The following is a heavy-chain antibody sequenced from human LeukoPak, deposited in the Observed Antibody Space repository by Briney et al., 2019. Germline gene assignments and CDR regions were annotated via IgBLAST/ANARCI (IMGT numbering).Heavy chain of an antibody. CDR1: GFTFSSYW. J-gene: IGHJ4*02. D-gene: IGHD3-22*01. V-gene: IGHV3-7*04. CDR3: ARAHYDFSGYYYHSDY. Sequence: GRSLRLSCAASGFTFSSYWMSWVRQAPGKGLEWVANIKQDGSEKHFVDSVKGRFTISRDNAKNSLYLQMNSLRVEDTAVYYCARAHYDFSGYYYHSDYWGQGTLVTVSS. CDR2: IKQDGSEK.